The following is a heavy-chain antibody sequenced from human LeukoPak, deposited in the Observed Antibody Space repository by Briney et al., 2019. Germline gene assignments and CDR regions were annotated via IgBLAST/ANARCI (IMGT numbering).Heavy chain of an antibody. J-gene: IGHJ4*02. CDR2: ISGSGGST. CDR1: GFTFSSYA. V-gene: IGHV3-23*01. D-gene: IGHD2-2*01. CDR3: VKGYCSSISCFGDY. Sequence: PGGSLRLSCAASGFTFSSYAMSWVRQAPGKGLEWVSAISGSGGSTYYADSVKGRFTISRDNSKNTQYLQMNSLRAEDTAVYYCVKGYCSSISCFGDYWGQGTLVTFSS.